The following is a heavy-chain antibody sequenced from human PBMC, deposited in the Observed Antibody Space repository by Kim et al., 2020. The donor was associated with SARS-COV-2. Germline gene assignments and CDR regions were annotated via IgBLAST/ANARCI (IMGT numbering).Heavy chain of an antibody. V-gene: IGHV3-23*01. CDR3: AKAYSSGWYGSDY. D-gene: IGHD6-19*01. Sequence: GGSLRLSCAASGFTFSSYAMSWVRQAPGKGLEWVSAISGSGGSTYHADSVKGRFTISRDNSKNTLYLQMNSLRAEDTAVYYCAKAYSSGWYGSDYWGQGTLVTVSS. CDR1: GFTFSSYA. J-gene: IGHJ4*02. CDR2: ISGSGGST.